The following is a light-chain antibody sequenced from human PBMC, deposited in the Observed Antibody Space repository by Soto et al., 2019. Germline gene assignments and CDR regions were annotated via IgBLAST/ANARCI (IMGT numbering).Light chain of an antibody. Sequence: DIQLTQSPSFLSASVGDRVTITCRASQGISSYLAWYQQKPGKAPNLLIYAASTLPSGFPLRFSGSGSGTSFTLTISSLQPEDFAAYYCQQLLSYPITFGQGTRLEMK. V-gene: IGKV1-9*01. J-gene: IGKJ5*01. CDR2: AAS. CDR1: QGISSY. CDR3: QQLLSYPIT.